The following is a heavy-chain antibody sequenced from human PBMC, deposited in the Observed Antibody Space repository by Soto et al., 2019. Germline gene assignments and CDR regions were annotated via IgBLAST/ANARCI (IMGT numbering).Heavy chain of an antibody. V-gene: IGHV3-23*01. D-gene: IGHD3-22*01. CDR1: GFTFSSYA. Sequence: PVGSLRLSCAASGFTFSSYAMSWVRQAPGKGLEWVSAISGSGGSTYYADSVKGRFTISRDNSKNTLYLQMNSLRAEDTAVYYCAKVGDYYDSSGYIYGMDVWGQGTTVTVSS. CDR2: ISGSGGST. CDR3: AKVGDYYDSSGYIYGMDV. J-gene: IGHJ6*02.